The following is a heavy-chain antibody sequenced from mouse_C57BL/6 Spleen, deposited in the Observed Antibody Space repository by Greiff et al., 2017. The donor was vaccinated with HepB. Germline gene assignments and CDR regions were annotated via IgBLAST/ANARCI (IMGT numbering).Heavy chain of an antibody. CDR3: ASLLLRYWYFDV. CDR1: GFTFSSYA. Sequence: EVKVVESGGGLVKPGGSLKLSCAASGFTFSSYAMPWVRQTPEKRLEWVATISHGGSYTYYPDNVKGRCTISRDNAKNTLYLQMSHLKSEDTAMYYCASLLLRYWYFDVWGTGTTVTVSS. CDR2: ISHGGSYT. V-gene: IGHV5-4*03. J-gene: IGHJ1*03. D-gene: IGHD1-1*01.